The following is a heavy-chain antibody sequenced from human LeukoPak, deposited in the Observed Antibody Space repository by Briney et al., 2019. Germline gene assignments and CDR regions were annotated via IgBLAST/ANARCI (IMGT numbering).Heavy chain of an antibody. CDR2: IYYSGST. Sequence: PSQTLSLTCTVSGGSISSGDYYWSWVRQPPGKGLEWIGYIYYSGSTYYNPSLKSRVTISVDTSKNQFSLKLSSVTAADTAVYYCARGGFTGCTSCYDKPNWFDPWGQGTLVTVSS. V-gene: IGHV4-30-4*08. J-gene: IGHJ5*02. CDR1: GGSISSGDYY. CDR3: ARGGFTGCTSCYDKPNWFDP. D-gene: IGHD2-2*01.